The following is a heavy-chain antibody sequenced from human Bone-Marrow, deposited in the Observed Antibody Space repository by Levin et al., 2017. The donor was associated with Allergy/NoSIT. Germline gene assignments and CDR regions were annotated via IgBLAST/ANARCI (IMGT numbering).Heavy chain of an antibody. D-gene: IGHD6-19*01. CDR2: INSCYVNT. V-gene: IGHV1-3*01. CDR3: AREAVDGWLDHKWHKYYYMAV. J-gene: IGHJ6*03. CDR1: LYTFTTHT. Sequence: SFNFSFNSSLYTFTTHTIQFLLHFPLQILYFIFCINSCYVNTKYSQNFQGRVILSRDASASTAYLELINLRPEDTAVYFCAREAVDGWLDHKWHKYYYMAVWGTGTTVTVSS.